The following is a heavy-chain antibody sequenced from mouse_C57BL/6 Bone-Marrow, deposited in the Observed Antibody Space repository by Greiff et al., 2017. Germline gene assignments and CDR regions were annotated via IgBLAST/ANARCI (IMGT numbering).Heavy chain of an antibody. J-gene: IGHJ4*01. CDR2: INPGSGGT. CDR3: ARGVPLVDY. D-gene: IGHD6-1*01. CDR1: GYAFTNYL. V-gene: IGHV1-54*01. Sequence: QVQLQQSGAELVRPGTSVKVSCKASGYAFTNYLIEWVKQRPGQGLEWIGVINPGSGGTNYNEKFKGKATLTADKSSSTAYMQLSSLTSEDSAVYCCARGVPLVDYWGQGTSVTVSS.